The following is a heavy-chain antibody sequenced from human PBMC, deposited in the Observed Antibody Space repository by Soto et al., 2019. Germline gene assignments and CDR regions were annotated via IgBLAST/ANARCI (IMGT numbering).Heavy chain of an antibody. CDR3: XKDRRADLESYYY. CDR2: IVPIYGTA. V-gene: IGHV1-69*01. J-gene: IGHJ6*01. CDR1: GGNVSSFT. D-gene: IGHD3-3*01. Sequence: QVPLVQSGAEVKKPGSSVKVSCKASGGNVSSFTISWVRQAPGQGIEWMGVIVPIYGTANYAQKFLGRVTITAYASTRTAYMELSSLTSEDXXVYYCXKDRRADLESYYY.